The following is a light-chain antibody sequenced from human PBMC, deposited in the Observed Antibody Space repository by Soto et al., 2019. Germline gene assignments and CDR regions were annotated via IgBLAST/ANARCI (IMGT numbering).Light chain of an antibody. Sequence: MTQSPSTLSASVGDSVTITCRASQSISSWLAWYQQKPGQVPSLLIYGASTRASGIPARFSGSGSGTEFTLTIGSLQSEDFAVYYCQQYSSSPSFGQGTRLEIK. CDR1: QSISSW. CDR2: GAS. CDR3: QQYSSSPS. V-gene: IGKV3-15*01. J-gene: IGKJ5*01.